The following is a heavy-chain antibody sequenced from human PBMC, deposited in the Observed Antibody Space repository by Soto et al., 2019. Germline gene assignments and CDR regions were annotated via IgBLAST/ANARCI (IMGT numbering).Heavy chain of an antibody. V-gene: IGHV4-31*03. CDR1: GGSITTGGYY. CDR2: RYYSEST. D-gene: IGHD2-15*01. Sequence: SETLSLTCTVSGGSITTGGYYWSWIRQLPGRGLEWIGHRYYSESTYYNPSLKSRVSISLDTSKNQFSLKLSFVTAADTAMYYCARTKCSGGSCYSWSLDYWGQGTPVTVSS. J-gene: IGHJ4*02. CDR3: ARTKCSGGSCYSWSLDY.